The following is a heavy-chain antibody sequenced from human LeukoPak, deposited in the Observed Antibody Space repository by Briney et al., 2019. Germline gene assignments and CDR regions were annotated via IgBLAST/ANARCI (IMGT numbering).Heavy chain of an antibody. CDR2: ISAYNGNT. CDR1: GYTFTSYG. J-gene: IGHJ4*02. Sequence: ASVKVSCKASGYTFTSYGISWVRQAPGQGLEWMGWISAYNGNTNYAQKLQGRVTMTTDTSTSTAYMELRSLRSDDTAVYYCARYGYYYDSSGYSYHFDYWGQGTLVTVSS. D-gene: IGHD3-22*01. CDR3: ARYGYYYDSSGYSYHFDY. V-gene: IGHV1-18*01.